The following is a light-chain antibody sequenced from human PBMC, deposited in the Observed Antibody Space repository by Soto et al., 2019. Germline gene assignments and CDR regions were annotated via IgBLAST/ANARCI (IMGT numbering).Light chain of an antibody. Sequence: QSVLPQPDSLSGAARQSINMSCTRTRTDVGRYNSVSWYQQHPGKATNLVVYDVSNRRSWVSNSFPGSRSGITASLTISGLQAEDEADYYCTLYTSERTYVFRTGTKVTVL. CDR1: RTDVGRYNS. CDR2: DVS. CDR3: TLYTSERTYV. V-gene: IGLV2-14*01. J-gene: IGLJ1*01.